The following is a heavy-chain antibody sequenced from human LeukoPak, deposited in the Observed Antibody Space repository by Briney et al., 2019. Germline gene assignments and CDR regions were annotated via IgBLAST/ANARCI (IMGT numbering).Heavy chain of an antibody. J-gene: IGHJ4*02. CDR3: AAWAYYYDSSGYY. CDR2: INHSGST. CDR1: GGSFSGYY. Sequence: SETLSLTCAVYGGSFSGYYWSWIRQPPGKGLEWIGEINHSGSTNYNPSLKSRVTISVDTSKNQFSLKLSSVTAADTAVYYCAAWAYYYDSSGYYWGQGTLVTVSS. D-gene: IGHD3-22*01. V-gene: IGHV4-34*01.